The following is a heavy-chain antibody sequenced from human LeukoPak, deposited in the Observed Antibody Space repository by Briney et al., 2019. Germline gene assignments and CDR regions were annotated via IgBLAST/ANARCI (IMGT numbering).Heavy chain of an antibody. CDR2: ISAYNGNT. CDR1: GYTFTSYG. D-gene: IGHD3-3*01. Sequence: GASVKVSCKASGYTFTSYGISWVRQAPGRGLEWMGWISAYNGNTNYAQKLQGRVTMTTDTSTSTAYMELRSLRSDDTAVYYCARILLSPYYDFWSGYSYYFDYWGQGTLVTVSS. J-gene: IGHJ4*02. V-gene: IGHV1-18*01. CDR3: ARILLSPYYDFWSGYSYYFDY.